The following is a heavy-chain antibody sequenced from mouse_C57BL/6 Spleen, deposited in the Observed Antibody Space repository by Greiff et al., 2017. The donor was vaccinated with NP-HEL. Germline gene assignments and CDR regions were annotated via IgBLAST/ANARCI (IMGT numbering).Heavy chain of an antibody. CDR1: GYTFTSYW. V-gene: IGHV1-69*01. J-gene: IGHJ4*01. CDR2: IDPSDSYT. D-gene: IGHD1-1*01. CDR3: ARSPITTVVATDYAMDY. Sequence: VQLQQPGAELVMPGASVKLSCTASGYTFTSYWMHWVKQRPGQGLEWIGEIDPSDSYTNYNQKFKGKSTLTVDKSSSTAYMQLSSLTSEDSAVYYCARSPITTVVATDYAMDYWGQGTSVTVSS.